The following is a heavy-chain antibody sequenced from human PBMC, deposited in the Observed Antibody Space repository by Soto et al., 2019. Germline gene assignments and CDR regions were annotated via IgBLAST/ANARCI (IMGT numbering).Heavy chain of an antibody. J-gene: IGHJ5*02. D-gene: IGHD6-19*01. V-gene: IGHV4-34*01. Sequence: SETLSLTCAVYGGSFHGYYWSWIRQPPGKGLEWIGEINHSGSTNYNPSLKSRVTISVDTSKNQFSLKLSSVTAADTAVYYCARGGSGWYSSGLDWFDPWGQGTLVTVSS. CDR3: ARGGSGWYSSGLDWFDP. CDR1: GGSFHGYY. CDR2: INHSGST.